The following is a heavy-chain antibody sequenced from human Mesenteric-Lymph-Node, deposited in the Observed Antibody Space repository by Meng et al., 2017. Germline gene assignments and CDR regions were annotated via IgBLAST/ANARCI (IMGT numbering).Heavy chain of an antibody. CDR1: GGSFRGYY. Sequence: SQTLSLTCAVYGGSFRGYYWSWIRQPPGKGLEWIGEINHSGSTNYNPSLKSRVTISVDTSKNQFSLKLSSVTDADTAVYYCAGKYYYGLGSYLYFDYWGQGTLVTVSS. CDR2: INHSGST. D-gene: IGHD3-10*01. V-gene: IGHV4-34*01. CDR3: AGKYYYGLGSYLYFDY. J-gene: IGHJ4*02.